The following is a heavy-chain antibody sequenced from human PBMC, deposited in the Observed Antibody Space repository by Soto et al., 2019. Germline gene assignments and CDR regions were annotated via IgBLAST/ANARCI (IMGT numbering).Heavy chain of an antibody. V-gene: IGHV3-74*01. J-gene: IGHJ4*02. CDR2: INVDGRKT. CDR3: ARVGVGAYYFDN. CDR1: GFPFSTYW. Sequence: EVQLVESGGGLVQPGGSLRLSCAASGFPFSTYWMHWVRQAPGKGLVWVSRINVDGRKTSYADSVEGRFTISRDNAKNTLYLQMKSLSTEDTAVYYCARVGVGAYYFDNWGQGDMVTVSS. D-gene: IGHD1-26*01.